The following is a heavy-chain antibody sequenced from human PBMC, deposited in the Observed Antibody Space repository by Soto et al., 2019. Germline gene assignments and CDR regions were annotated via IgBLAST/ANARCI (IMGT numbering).Heavy chain of an antibody. D-gene: IGHD3-9*01. J-gene: IGHJ5*02. Sequence: TGPTLVNPTQPLTLTCTFSGFSLSTSGVGVGWIRQPPGKALEWLALIYWDDDKRYSPSLXSRLTITKDTSKTQVVLTLTNMDPVXXVTYHWAHSPHPYYDMLTVYYTDWFDPWGQGTLVTVHS. CDR1: GFSLSTSGVG. V-gene: IGHV2-5*02. CDR3: AHSPHPYYDMLTVYYTDWFDP. CDR2: IYWDDDK.